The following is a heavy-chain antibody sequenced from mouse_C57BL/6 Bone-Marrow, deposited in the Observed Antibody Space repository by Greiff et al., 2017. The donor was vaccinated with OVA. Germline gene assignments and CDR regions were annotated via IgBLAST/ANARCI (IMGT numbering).Heavy chain of an antibody. J-gene: IGHJ4*01. V-gene: IGHV1-59*01. Sequence: QVQLQQPGAELVRPGTSVKLSCKASGYTFTSYWMHWVKQRPGQGLEWIGVIDPSDSYTNYNQKFKGKATLTVDKSSSTAYMQLSSLTSDDSAVYDCARSPVVDTGAMDYWGQGTSVTVSS. D-gene: IGHD1-1*01. CDR1: GYTFTSYW. CDR2: IDPSDSYT. CDR3: ARSPVVDTGAMDY.